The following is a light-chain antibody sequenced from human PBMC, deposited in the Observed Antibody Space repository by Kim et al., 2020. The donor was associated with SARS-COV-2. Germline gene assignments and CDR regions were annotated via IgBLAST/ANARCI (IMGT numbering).Light chain of an antibody. J-gene: IGKJ1*01. CDR2: GPS. CDR3: QQYNNWPWT. V-gene: IGKV3-15*01. Sequence: EIVMTQSPATLSVSPGERATLSCRASQSVSSKLAWYKQKPGQAPRLLIYGPSTRATGIPARFSGRGSGTEFTLTISSLQSEDFAVYYCQQYNNWPWTFGQGTKVDIK. CDR1: QSVSSK.